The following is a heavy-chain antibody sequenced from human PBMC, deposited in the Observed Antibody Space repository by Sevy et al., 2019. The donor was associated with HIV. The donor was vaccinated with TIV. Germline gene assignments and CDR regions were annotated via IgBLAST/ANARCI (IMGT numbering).Heavy chain of an antibody. CDR1: GGTFSSYA. CDR3: ARESGAIYSSSWENNYYYGMDV. D-gene: IGHD6-13*01. V-gene: IGHV1-69*13. Sequence: ASVKVSCKASGGTFSSYAIRWVRQAPGQGLEWMGGIIPIFGTVNYAQKFQGRVTITADESTSTAYMELSSLRSEDTAVYYCARESGAIYSSSWENNYYYGMDVWGQGTTVTVSS. J-gene: IGHJ6*02. CDR2: IIPIFGTV.